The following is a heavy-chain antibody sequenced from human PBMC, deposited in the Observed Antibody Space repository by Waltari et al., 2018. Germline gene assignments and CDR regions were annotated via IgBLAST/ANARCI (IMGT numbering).Heavy chain of an antibody. V-gene: IGHV4-34*01. Sequence: QVQLQQWGAGLLKPSETLSLTCAVYGGSFSGYYWSWIRQPPGKGLEWIGEINHSGSTNYNPSRKSGVTLSVDTSKNQFSLKLSSVTAADTAVYYWARGRITMIVVDDAFDIWGQGTMVTVSS. J-gene: IGHJ3*02. CDR2: INHSGST. D-gene: IGHD3-22*01. CDR1: GGSFSGYY. CDR3: ARGRITMIVVDDAFDI.